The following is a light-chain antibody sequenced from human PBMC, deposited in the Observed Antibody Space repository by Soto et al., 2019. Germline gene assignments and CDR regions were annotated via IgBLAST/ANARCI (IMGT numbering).Light chain of an antibody. V-gene: IGKV1-5*01. CDR3: QQYSSSAT. J-gene: IGKJ1*01. Sequence: DIQMTQSPSTLSASVENRVTITCRARQSISTWLAWYQQKPGKAPKLLIYGASSLEGGVPSRFSGSGSGTDFTLTISSLQPDDFATYYCQQYSSSATFGQGTKVDIK. CDR2: GAS. CDR1: QSISTW.